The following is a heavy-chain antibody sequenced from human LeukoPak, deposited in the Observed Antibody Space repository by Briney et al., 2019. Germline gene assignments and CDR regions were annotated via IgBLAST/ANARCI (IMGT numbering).Heavy chain of an antibody. D-gene: IGHD4-17*01. CDR1: GFTFSSYA. CDR3: ARMTTGTFDY. CDR2: ISYDGGNK. V-gene: IGHV3-30-3*01. Sequence: GRSLRLSCAASGFTFSSYAMHWVRQAPGKGLEWVAVISYDGGNKYYPDSVKGRFTISRDNSKNTLYLQMNSLRAEDTAVYYCARMTTGTFDYWGQGTLVTVSS. J-gene: IGHJ4*02.